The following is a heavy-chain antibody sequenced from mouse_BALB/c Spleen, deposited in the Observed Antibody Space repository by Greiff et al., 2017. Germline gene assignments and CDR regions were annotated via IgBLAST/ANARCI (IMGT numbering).Heavy chain of an antibody. Sequence: EVHLVESGGGLVKPGGSLKLSCAASGFTFSSYAMSWVRQTPEKRLEWVATISSGGSYTYYPDSVKGRFTISRDNAKNTLYLQMSSLRSEDTAMYYCARQENAMDYWGQGTSVTVSS. CDR2: ISSGGSYT. CDR3: ARQENAMDY. V-gene: IGHV5-9-3*01. J-gene: IGHJ4*01. CDR1: GFTFSSYA.